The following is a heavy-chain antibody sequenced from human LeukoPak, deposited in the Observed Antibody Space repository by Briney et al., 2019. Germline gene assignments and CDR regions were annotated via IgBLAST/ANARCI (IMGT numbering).Heavy chain of an antibody. D-gene: IGHD1-20*01. CDR1: GFTFSSYG. CDR3: AKDLLPLLTGPNWFDP. Sequence: GGSLRLSCAASGFTFSSYGMHWVRQAPGKGLEWVAVIWYDGSNKYYADSVKGRFTISRDNSKNTLYLQMNSLRAEDTAVYYCAKDLLPLLTGPNWFDPWGQGTLVTVSS. J-gene: IGHJ5*02. V-gene: IGHV3-30*02. CDR2: IWYDGSNK.